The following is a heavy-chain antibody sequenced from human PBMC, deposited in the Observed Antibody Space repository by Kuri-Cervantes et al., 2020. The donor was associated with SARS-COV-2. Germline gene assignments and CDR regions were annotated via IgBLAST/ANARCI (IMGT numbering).Heavy chain of an antibody. D-gene: IGHD6-13*01. Sequence: LRLSCAVSGGSISSGGYSWSWTRQPPGKGLEWIGYIYHSGSTYFNPSLKSRVTLSADRSKNQFSLNLTSVTAADTAVYYCARVDSSLTIDYWGQGTLVTVSS. V-gene: IGHV4-30-2*01. CDR3: ARVDSSLTIDY. CDR1: GGSISSGGYS. CDR2: IYHSGST. J-gene: IGHJ4*02.